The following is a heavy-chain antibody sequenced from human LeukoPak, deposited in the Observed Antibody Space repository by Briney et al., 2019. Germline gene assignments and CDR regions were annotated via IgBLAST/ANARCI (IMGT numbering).Heavy chain of an antibody. CDR1: GFXFSSYG. CDR3: AKHGTGDHYFDY. V-gene: IGHV3-30*18. D-gene: IGHD7-27*01. CDR2: ISYDGSNQ. J-gene: IGHJ4*02. Sequence: PGGSLRLSCAASGFXFSSYGIHWVRQAPGKGLEWMAVISYDGSNQYYADSVKGRFTISRDDSKKTLYLQMNSLRAEDTAVYYCAKHGTGDHYFDYWGQGTLVTVSS.